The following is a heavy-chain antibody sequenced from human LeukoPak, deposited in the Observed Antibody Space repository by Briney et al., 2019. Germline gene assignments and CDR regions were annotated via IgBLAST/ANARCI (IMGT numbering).Heavy chain of an antibody. CDR1: GGSISNYY. D-gene: IGHD3-3*01. J-gene: IGHJ2*01. CDR3: ARGRFLGWYFDL. CDR2: IYYSGST. Sequence: SETLSLTCTVSGGSISNYYWSWIRQSPGKGLEWIGHIYYSGSTNYNPSLKSRVTISVDTSKNQFSLKLSSVTAADTAVYYCARGRFLGWYFDLWGRGTLVTVSS. V-gene: IGHV4-59*01.